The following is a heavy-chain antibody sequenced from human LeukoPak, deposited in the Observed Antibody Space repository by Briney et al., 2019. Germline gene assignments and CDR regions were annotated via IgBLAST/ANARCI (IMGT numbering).Heavy chain of an antibody. Sequence: GGSLRLSCAASGFTFSSYEMNWVRQAPGKGLEWVSYISSSSSTIYYADSVKGRFTISRDNAKNSLYLQMNSLRAEDTAVYYCARDVSYYYGSGSQFDYWGQGTLVTVSS. V-gene: IGHV3-48*01. CDR3: ARDVSYYYGSGSQFDY. D-gene: IGHD3-10*01. J-gene: IGHJ4*02. CDR1: GFTFSSYE. CDR2: ISSSSSTI.